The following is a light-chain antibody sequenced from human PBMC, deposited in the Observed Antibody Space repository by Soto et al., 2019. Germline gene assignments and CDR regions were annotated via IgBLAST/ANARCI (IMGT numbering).Light chain of an antibody. J-gene: IGLJ1*01. CDR3: ISYTDRQSYL. V-gene: IGLV2-14*01. CDR1: RDDIGAYDY. Sequence: QSVLTQPASVSGSPGQSITISCAGTRDDIGAYDYVSWYQQHPGNAPKLLVYEVTNRPSGVSDRFSGSKSGNTASLTISGLQTEDEADYYCISYTDRQSYLFGTGTKVTVL. CDR2: EVT.